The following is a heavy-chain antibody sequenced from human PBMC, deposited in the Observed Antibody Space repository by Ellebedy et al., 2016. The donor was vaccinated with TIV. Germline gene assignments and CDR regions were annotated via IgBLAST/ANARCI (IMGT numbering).Heavy chain of an antibody. J-gene: IGHJ1*01. V-gene: IGHV1-8*01. D-gene: IGHD1-1*01. CDR3: ARVVVTTVGGKYFQC. Sequence: ASVKVSXXASGYTFTSYDINWVRQATGQGLEWMGWMNPNSGDTVYAQKFQGRVTMTRNTSITTAYMELSSLRSEDTAVYYCARVVVTTVGGKYFQCWGQGTLVTVSS. CDR1: GYTFTSYD. CDR2: MNPNSGDT.